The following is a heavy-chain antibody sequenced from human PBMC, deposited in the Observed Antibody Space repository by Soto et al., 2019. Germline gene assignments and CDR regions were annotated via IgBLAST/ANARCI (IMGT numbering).Heavy chain of an antibody. Sequence: SETLSLTCTVSGGSISSGGYYWSWIRQHPGKGLEWIGYIYYSGSTYYNPSLKSRVTISVDTSKNQFSLKLSSVTAADTAVYYCARDVATQNREYFDYWGQGTLVTVSS. V-gene: IGHV4-31*03. D-gene: IGHD1-26*01. CDR1: GGSISSGGYY. J-gene: IGHJ4*02. CDR2: IYYSGST. CDR3: ARDVATQNREYFDY.